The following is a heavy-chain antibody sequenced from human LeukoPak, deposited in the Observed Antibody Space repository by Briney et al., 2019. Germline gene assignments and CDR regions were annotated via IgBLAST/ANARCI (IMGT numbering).Heavy chain of an antibody. D-gene: IGHD6-6*01. CDR3: ARGSSNIAARNNWFDP. V-gene: IGHV3-21*01. Sequence: GGSLRLSCAASGFTFSSYSMNWVRQAPGKGLEWVSSISTSSIYINYADSLKGRFTISRDNAKHSLYLQMNSLRAEDTALYYCARGSSNIAARNNWFDPWGQGTLVTVSS. CDR1: GFTFSSYS. CDR2: ISTSSIYI. J-gene: IGHJ5*02.